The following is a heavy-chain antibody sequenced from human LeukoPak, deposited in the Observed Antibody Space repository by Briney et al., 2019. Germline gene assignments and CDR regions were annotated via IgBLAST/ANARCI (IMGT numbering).Heavy chain of an antibody. CDR3: ARDEGYCSSTSCIS. D-gene: IGHD2-2*01. Sequence: ASVEVSCTASGYTFTGYYMHWVRQAPGQGLEWMGWINPNSGGTNYAQKFQGRVTMTRDTSISTAYMELSRLRSDDTAVYYCARDEGYCSSTSCISWGQGTLVTVSS. CDR1: GYTFTGYY. J-gene: IGHJ4*02. V-gene: IGHV1-2*02. CDR2: INPNSGGT.